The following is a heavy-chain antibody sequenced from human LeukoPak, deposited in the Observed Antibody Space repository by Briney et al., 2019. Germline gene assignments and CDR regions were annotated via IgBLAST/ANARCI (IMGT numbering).Heavy chain of an antibody. D-gene: IGHD3-10*01. CDR1: GFTFSSYA. CDR2: IRYDGNDK. J-gene: IGHJ5*02. V-gene: IGHV3-30*02. Sequence: PGGSLRLSCAASGFTFSSYAMQWVRQAPGKGLEWVAFIRYDGNDKFYSESVKGRFTISRDTSRNTLYLQMNSLRLDDTAVYYCAKDLMRDRWFGESWGQGTLVTVSS. CDR3: AKDLMRDRWFGES.